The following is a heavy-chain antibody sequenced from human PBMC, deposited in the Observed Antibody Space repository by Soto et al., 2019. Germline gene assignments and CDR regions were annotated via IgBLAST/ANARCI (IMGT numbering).Heavy chain of an antibody. Sequence: QVQLVQSGAEVKKPGASVKVSCKASGYTFTSYGISWVRQAPGQGLEWMGWSSTNNGNTKYAQKIQGRVTMTTDTSTSTAYMDLRSLRSDDTAVYYCLRDWKEGVGSAFYYWGQGTLVAVSS. V-gene: IGHV1-18*01. CDR2: SSTNNGNT. D-gene: IGHD1-26*01. J-gene: IGHJ4*02. CDR1: GYTFTSYG. CDR3: LRDWKEGVGSAFYY.